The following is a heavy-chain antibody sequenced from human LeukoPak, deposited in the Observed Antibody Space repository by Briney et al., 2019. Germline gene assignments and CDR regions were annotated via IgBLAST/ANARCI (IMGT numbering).Heavy chain of an antibody. CDR1: GFTFSAHW. J-gene: IGHJ6*02. V-gene: IGHV3-7*01. Sequence: GGSLRLSCAASGFTFSAHWMSWVRQAPGKGLEWVANIKQDESEKSYVDSVKGRFTISRDSAKKSLYLQMNSLRAEDTAVYYCARDSGPNNFYGMDVWGQGTTVTVSS. CDR2: IKQDESEK. D-gene: IGHD6-25*01. CDR3: ARDSGPNNFYGMDV.